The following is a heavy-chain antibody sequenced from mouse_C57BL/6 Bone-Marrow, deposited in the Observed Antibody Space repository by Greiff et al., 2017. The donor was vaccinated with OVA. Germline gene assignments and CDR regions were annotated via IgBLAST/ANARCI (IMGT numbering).Heavy chain of an antibody. V-gene: IGHV14-3*01. CDR1: GFNIKNTY. CDR3: ASYDSNYPWYFDV. D-gene: IGHD2-5*01. CDR2: IDPANGNT. J-gene: IGHJ1*03. Sequence: EVQLQQSVAELVRPGASVKLSCTASGFNIKNTYMHWVKQRPEQGLEWIGRIDPANGNTKYAQKFQGKATLTADTSSNTAYLQLSSLTSEDTSIYYCASYDSNYPWYFDVWGTGTTVTVSS.